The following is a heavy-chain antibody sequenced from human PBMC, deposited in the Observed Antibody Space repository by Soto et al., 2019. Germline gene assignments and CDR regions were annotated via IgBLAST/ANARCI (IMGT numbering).Heavy chain of an antibody. Sequence: PGGSLRLSCAASGFTFNIFAMHWVRQAPGKGLEWVATTSYDGTYTFYAGSVEGRFTISRDDSNDTLFLLLSGLRPEDTAVYYCTKDRQPLASGYGLDVWGQGTTVTVSS. J-gene: IGHJ6*02. V-gene: IGHV3-30*18. D-gene: IGHD2-21*01. CDR3: TKDRQPLASGYGLDV. CDR1: GFTFNIFA. CDR2: TSYDGTYT.